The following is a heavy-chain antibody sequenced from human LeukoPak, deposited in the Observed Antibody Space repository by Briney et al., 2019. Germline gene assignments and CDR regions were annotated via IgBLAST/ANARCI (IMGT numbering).Heavy chain of an antibody. V-gene: IGHV3-49*04. CDR3: NTKQLRYYHYGMDV. J-gene: IGHJ6*01. D-gene: IGHD6-13*01. CDR1: GFVFDDYS. Sequence: PGGSLRLSCTGSGFVFDDYSINWVRQAPGKGLEWVGFIRARAFGGTTEYAASVKGRFTISRDESKSTALLQMDSLKSEDTGVYYCNTKQLRYYHYGMDVWGPGTTVVVSS. CDR2: IRARAFGGTT.